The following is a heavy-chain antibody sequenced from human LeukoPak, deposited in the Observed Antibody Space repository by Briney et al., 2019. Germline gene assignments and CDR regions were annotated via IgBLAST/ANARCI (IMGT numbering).Heavy chain of an antibody. CDR2: IYSGGST. J-gene: IGHJ4*02. V-gene: IGHV3-53*01. CDR3: ARDGDIVLMVYAISLDY. CDR1: GFTVSSNY. Sequence: GGSLRLSCAASGFTVSSNYMSWVRQAPGKGLEWVSVIYSGGSTYYADSVKGRFTISRDNSKNTLYLQMNSLRAEDTAVYYCARDGDIVLMVYAISLDYWGQGTLVTVSS. D-gene: IGHD2-8*01.